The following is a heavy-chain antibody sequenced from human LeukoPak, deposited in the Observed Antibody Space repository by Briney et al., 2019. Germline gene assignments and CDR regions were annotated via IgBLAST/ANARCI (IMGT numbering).Heavy chain of an antibody. CDR3: ARQRTVIPAAPSDS. Sequence: GESLKISCQGSGYNFSDYWILWVRQVPGGGLEWLGIISPGDSDSRYSPSFRGQVTISADRSASAAYLHWRSLESSDSGIYFCARQRTVIPAAPSDSWGQGTLVTVAS. CDR2: ISPGDSDS. V-gene: IGHV5-51*01. CDR1: GYNFSDYW. J-gene: IGHJ4*02. D-gene: IGHD2-2*01.